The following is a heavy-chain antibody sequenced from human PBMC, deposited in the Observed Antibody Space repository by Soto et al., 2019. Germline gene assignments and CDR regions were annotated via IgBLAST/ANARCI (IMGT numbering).Heavy chain of an antibody. CDR2: TDYSGNT. D-gene: IGHD6-19*01. J-gene: IGHJ4*02. CDR1: SDSISSYY. V-gene: IGHV4-59*08. CDR3: ARAVGDPLYYLDY. Sequence: QVQLRESGPGLVRPSETLSLTCTVSSDSISSYYWIWIRQSPGKGLEWIGYTDYSGNTNYNPSLKSRVTISGDTSKNQFSLRLSSVTAADTAVYYCARAVGDPLYYLDYWGQGTLVTVSS.